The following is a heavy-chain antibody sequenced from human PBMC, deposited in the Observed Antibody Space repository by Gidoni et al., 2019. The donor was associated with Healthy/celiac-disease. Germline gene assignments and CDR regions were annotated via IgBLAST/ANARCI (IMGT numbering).Heavy chain of an antibody. Sequence: EVQEVESGGGLAKPGGALRRSGAACGCTSSSYSMNWVRQAPGKGLERVSSISSSSRYIYYAASVKGRFTISRDHAKTSLYLQMDCLRAENTAVYYSAGADPTPYWYFDLWGRGTLVTVSS. CDR3: AGADPTPYWYFDL. J-gene: IGHJ2*01. CDR1: GCTSSSYS. CDR2: ISSSSRYI. V-gene: IGHV3-21*01.